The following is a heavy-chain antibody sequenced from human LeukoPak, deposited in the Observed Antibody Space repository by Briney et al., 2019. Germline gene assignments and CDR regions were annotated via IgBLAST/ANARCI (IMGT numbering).Heavy chain of an antibody. Sequence: GALRLSCVASGFTFSNYGMHWVRQAPGKGLEWVAGILYDESNEYYSDSVKGRFTISRDNSENSLYLQMNSLRAEDTAVYYCARDRTDYAWDYWGQGTLVTVSS. CDR1: GFTFSNYG. V-gene: IGHV3-30*03. CDR2: ILYDESNE. CDR3: ARDRTDYAWDY. D-gene: IGHD4-17*01. J-gene: IGHJ4*02.